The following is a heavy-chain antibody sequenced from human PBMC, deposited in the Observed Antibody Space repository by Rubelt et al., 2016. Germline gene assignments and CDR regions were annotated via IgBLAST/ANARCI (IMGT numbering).Heavy chain of an antibody. J-gene: IGHJ4*02. D-gene: IGHD3-22*01. CDR1: GFTFRNYA. Sequence: GGRLVQPGGSLRLSCAASGFTFRNYAMTWVRQASGKGLEWVSSIGSNSYTYYADSVRGRFTISRDNSKNTLYLQMNSLRAEDTAVYYCAKVGLHYYDSSGLDYWGQGTLVTVSS. CDR2: IGSNSYT. CDR3: AKVGLHYYDSSGLDY. V-gene: IGHV3-23*01.